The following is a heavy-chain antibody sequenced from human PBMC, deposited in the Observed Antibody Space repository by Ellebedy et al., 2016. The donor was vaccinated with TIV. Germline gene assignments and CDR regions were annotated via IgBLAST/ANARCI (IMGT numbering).Heavy chain of an antibody. Sequence: GGSLRLSXAASGFTFSSYWMHWVRQAPGKGLVWVSAISGSGGSTYYADSVKGRFTISRDNSKNTLYLQMNSLRAEDTAVYYCAKGSRVVAAIDGMDVWGQGTTVTVSS. CDR3: AKGSRVVAAIDGMDV. D-gene: IGHD2-15*01. J-gene: IGHJ6*02. CDR2: ISGSGGST. CDR1: GFTFSSYW. V-gene: IGHV3-23*01.